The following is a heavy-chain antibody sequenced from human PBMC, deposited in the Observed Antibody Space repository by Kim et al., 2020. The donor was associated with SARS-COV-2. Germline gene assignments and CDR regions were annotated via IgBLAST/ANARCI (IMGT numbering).Heavy chain of an antibody. Sequence: QGRVTITADESTSTAYMELSSLRSEDTAVYYCARDRYCSSTSCYGAFDIWGQGTMVTVSS. D-gene: IGHD2-2*01. CDR3: ARDRYCSSTSCYGAFDI. J-gene: IGHJ3*02. V-gene: IGHV1-69*01.